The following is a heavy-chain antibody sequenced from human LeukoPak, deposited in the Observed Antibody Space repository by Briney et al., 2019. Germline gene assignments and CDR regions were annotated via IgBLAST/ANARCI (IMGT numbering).Heavy chain of an antibody. Sequence: PGGSLRLSRAASGFTFSNYSMNWVRQAPGKGLEWVSAISGSGGSTYYADSVKGRFTISRDNSKNTLYLQMNSLRAEDTAVYYCAKDAAVAKTRAFDIWGQGTMVTVSS. D-gene: IGHD6-19*01. J-gene: IGHJ3*02. V-gene: IGHV3-23*01. CDR2: ISGSGGST. CDR3: AKDAAVAKTRAFDI. CDR1: GFTFSNYS.